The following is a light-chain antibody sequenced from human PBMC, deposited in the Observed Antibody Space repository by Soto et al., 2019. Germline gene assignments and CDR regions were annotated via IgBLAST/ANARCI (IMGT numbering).Light chain of an antibody. CDR2: GAS. Sequence: DIQMTQSPSSLSASVGDRATITCRASQSITSYLAWYQQKPGKAPNLLIYGASTLQSGVPSRFSGSGSGTDFTLTINSLQAEDFATYYCQRTRSYPSTFGGGTKVDIK. J-gene: IGKJ4*01. CDR1: QSITSY. CDR3: QRTRSYPST. V-gene: IGKV1-9*01.